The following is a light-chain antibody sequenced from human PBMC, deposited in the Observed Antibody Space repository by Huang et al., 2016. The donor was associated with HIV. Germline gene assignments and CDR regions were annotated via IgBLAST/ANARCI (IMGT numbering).Light chain of an antibody. CDR3: QQYNSYST. J-gene: IGKJ1*01. Sequence: DIQMTPSPSTLSASVGDRVTITCRASQSISSWLDLYQQKPGKAPNLLIYKASSLESGVPSMFRGGGSGTEFTLTISSLQPDDFATYYCQQYNSYSTFGQGTKVEIK. CDR2: KAS. CDR1: QSISSW. V-gene: IGKV1-5*03.